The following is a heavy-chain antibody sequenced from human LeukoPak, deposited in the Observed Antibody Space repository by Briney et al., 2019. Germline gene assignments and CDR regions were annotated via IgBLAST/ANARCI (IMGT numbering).Heavy chain of an antibody. Sequence: PGGSLRLSCAVSGFNFDDYAMHWVRQAPGKGLEWVSLISWDGATTYYADSVKGRFTISRDNSKNSLYLQMNSLRAEDTALYYCAKTSSTDYYDSSGYYFDYWGQGTLVTVSS. CDR2: ISWDGATT. CDR1: GFNFDDYA. J-gene: IGHJ4*02. V-gene: IGHV3-43D*03. CDR3: AKTSSTDYYDSSGYYFDY. D-gene: IGHD3-22*01.